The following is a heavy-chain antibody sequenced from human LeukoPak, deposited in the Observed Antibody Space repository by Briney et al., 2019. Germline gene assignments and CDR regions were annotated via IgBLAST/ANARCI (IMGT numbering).Heavy chain of an antibody. Sequence: SETLSLTRAVSADSFSSHYWTWIRQSPGTGLEWIGYISYIGSTNYNPSLKSRVTISIDTSKNQFSLELRSVTAADTAVYYCARDLVAVTKEFDIWGQGTMVSVSS. V-gene: IGHV4-59*11. D-gene: IGHD4-17*01. CDR2: ISYIGST. CDR3: ARDLVAVTKEFDI. CDR1: ADSFSSHY. J-gene: IGHJ3*02.